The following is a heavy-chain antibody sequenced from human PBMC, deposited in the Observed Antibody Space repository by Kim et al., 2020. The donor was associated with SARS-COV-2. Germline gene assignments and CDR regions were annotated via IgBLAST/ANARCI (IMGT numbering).Heavy chain of an antibody. CDR1: GYTFTSYG. CDR2: ISAYNGNT. J-gene: IGHJ4*02. CDR3: AGEGGLTIFGVVIRANFDY. Sequence: ASVKVSCKASGYTFTSYGISWVRQAPGQGLEWMGWISAYNGNTNYAQKLQGRVTMTTDTSTSTAYMELRSLRSDDTAVYYCAGEGGLTIFGVVIRANFDYWGQGTLVTVSS. V-gene: IGHV1-18*01. D-gene: IGHD3-3*01.